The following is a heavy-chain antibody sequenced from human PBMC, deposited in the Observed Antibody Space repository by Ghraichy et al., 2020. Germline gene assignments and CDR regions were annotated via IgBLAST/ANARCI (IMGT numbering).Heavy chain of an antibody. CDR3: AKDLVTLGESVGYLDD. Sequence: GGSLRLSCTASGFSFSNYAMHWVRQAPGKGLEWVAVISYDATDHYYADSVKGRFTISRDNFRGTLNLQMNSLRPEDSGLYYCAKDLVTLGESVGYLDDWGLGTLVTVSS. D-gene: IGHD3-3*01. CDR1: GFSFSNYA. CDR2: ISYDATDH. V-gene: IGHV3-30*04. J-gene: IGHJ4*02.